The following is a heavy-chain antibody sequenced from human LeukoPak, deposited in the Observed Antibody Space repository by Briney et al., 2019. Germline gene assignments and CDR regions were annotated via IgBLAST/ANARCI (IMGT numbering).Heavy chain of an antibody. CDR3: ARDRPKSGGAATFDY. J-gene: IGHJ4*02. CDR2: ISSSSSYI. Sequence: SGGSLRLSCAASGFTFSSYSMTWVRQAPGKGLEWVSSISSSSSYIYYADSVKGRFTISRDNAKNSLYLQMNSLRAEDTAVYYCARDRPKSGGAATFDYWGQGTLVTVSS. D-gene: IGHD3-10*01. V-gene: IGHV3-21*01. CDR1: GFTFSSYS.